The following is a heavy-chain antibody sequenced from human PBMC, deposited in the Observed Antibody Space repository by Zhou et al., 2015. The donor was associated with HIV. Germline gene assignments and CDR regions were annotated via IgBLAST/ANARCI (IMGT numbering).Heavy chain of an antibody. V-gene: IGHV1-58*01. CDR2: IVVGSGNT. J-gene: IGHJ4*02. CDR1: GLTFRSSA. Sequence: QMHLVQSGPEVKKPGTSVKVSCKASGLTFRSSAVQWVRQARGQRLEWIGWIVVGSGNTNYAQKFQERVTITRDMSTSTAYMELSSLRSEDTAVYYCATSYYYDSSGYYPFDYWGQGTLVTVSS. CDR3: ATSYYYDSSGYYPFDY. D-gene: IGHD3-22*01.